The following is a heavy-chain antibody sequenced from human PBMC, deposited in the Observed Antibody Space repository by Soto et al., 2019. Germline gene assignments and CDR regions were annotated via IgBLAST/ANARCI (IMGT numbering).Heavy chain of an antibody. V-gene: IGHV1-18*01. CDR2: ISAYNGNT. D-gene: IGHD3-3*01. CDR3: ARGPDSTYYDFWSGPRGHRWYAFDI. J-gene: IGHJ3*02. Sequence: GASVKVSCKASGYTFTSYGISWVRQAPGQGLEWMGWISAYNGNTNYAQKLQGRVTMTTDTSTSTAYMELRSLRSDDTAVYYCARGPDSTYYDFWSGPRGHRWYAFDIWGQGTMVTVSS. CDR1: GYTFTSYG.